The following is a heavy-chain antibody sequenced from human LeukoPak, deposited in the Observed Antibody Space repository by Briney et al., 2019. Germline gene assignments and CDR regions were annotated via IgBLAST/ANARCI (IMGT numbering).Heavy chain of an antibody. D-gene: IGHD2-2*01. CDR3: ARVVVVPAAMRRLDY. Sequence: SETLSLTCAVYGGSFSGYYWSWLRQPPGKGLEWIGEINHSGSTNYNPSLKSRVTISVDTSKNQFSLKLSSVTAADTAVYYCARVVVVPAAMRRLDYWGQETLVTVSS. CDR1: GGSFSGYY. J-gene: IGHJ4*02. CDR2: INHSGST. V-gene: IGHV4-34*01.